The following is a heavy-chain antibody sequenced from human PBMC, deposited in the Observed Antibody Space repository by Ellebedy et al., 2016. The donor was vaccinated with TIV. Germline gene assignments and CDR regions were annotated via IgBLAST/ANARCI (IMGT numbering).Heavy chain of an antibody. V-gene: IGHV1-2*02. CDR1: GYTFTDYY. J-gene: IGHJ4*02. CDR2: INPNGGGT. CDR3: ARGFYSSKINYYFDY. Sequence: ASVKVSCKASGYTFTDYYIHWVRQAPGQGLAWMGWINPNGGGTVYAQKFQGRVTMTRDTSISTAYMELSRLRSDDTAVYYCARGFYSSKINYYFDYWGQGTLVTVSS. D-gene: IGHD6-13*01.